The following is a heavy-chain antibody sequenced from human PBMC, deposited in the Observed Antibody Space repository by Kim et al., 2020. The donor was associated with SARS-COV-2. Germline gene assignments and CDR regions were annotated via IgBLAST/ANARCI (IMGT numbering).Heavy chain of an antibody. CDR1: GYSFTSYL. V-gene: IGHV5-10-1*01. D-gene: IGHD3-3*02. CDR2: IDPSDSYT. Sequence: GESLKISCKGSGYSFTSYLISWVCEMPGKGLEWMGRIDPSDSYTNYSPSFQGHVTISADKSISTAYLQWSSLKASDTAMYYCARHFSTFVWGPYYYYGMDVWGQGTTVTVSS. J-gene: IGHJ6*02. CDR3: ARHFSTFVWGPYYYYGMDV.